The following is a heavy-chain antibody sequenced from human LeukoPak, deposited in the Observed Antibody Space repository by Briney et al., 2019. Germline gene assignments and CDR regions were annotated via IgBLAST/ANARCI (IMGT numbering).Heavy chain of an antibody. CDR2: ISSSGGTT. D-gene: IGHD1-26*01. J-gene: IGHJ4*02. CDR3: ARSASYSGRFDY. Sequence: GGSLRLSCAASGFTFSSSAMHWVRQVPGKGLEFVSAISSSGGTTYYADSVKGRFTISRDNSKNTLYLQMGSLRAEDMAVYYCARSASYSGRFDYWGQGTLVTVSS. CDR1: GFTFSSSA. V-gene: IGHV3-64*02.